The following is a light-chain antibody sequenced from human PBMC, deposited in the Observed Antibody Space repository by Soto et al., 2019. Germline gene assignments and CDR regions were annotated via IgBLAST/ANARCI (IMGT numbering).Light chain of an antibody. CDR3: AAWDASLRGPV. CDR1: SSNIGSSA. Sequence: QSALTQAPSASGTPGQRVIISCSGSSSNIGSSAVTWYQQLPGTAPKLLIFSNNQRPSRVPDRFSGSKSGTSASLAISGLQFEHEANYYCAAWDASLRGPVFGGGTKLTVL. V-gene: IGLV1-44*01. CDR2: SNN. J-gene: IGLJ2*01.